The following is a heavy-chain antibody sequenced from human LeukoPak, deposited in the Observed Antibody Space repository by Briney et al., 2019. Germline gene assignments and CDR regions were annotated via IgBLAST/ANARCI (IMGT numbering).Heavy chain of an antibody. J-gene: IGHJ4*02. D-gene: IGHD4-17*01. CDR1: GFTFSSYA. CDR3: ARGGYGAHMG. CDR2: ISGSGGST. V-gene: IGHV3-23*01. Sequence: TGGSLRLSCAASGFTFSSYAMSWVRQAPGKGLEWVSAISGSGGSTYYADSVKGRFTISRDNAKNTVDLQMNSLRAEDTAVYYCARGGYGAHMGWGQGTLVTVSS.